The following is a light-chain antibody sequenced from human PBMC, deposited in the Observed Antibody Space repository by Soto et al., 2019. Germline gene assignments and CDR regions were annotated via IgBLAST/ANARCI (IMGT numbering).Light chain of an antibody. CDR2: KVS. Sequence: QSALTQPPSASGSPGQSVTISCSGTSSDVGAYNYVSWYQQQHPAKAPKLIIYKVSKRPSGVPDRFSGSKSGNTASLTVSGLQAADEADYYCSSYAGSNPYGVFGGGTKLTVL. CDR1: SSDVGAYNY. V-gene: IGLV2-8*01. J-gene: IGLJ3*02. CDR3: SSYAGSNPYGV.